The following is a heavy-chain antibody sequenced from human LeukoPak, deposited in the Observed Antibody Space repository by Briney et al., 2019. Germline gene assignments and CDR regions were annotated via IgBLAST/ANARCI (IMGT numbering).Heavy chain of an antibody. CDR3: ARKQSRAASYYYYYYMDV. D-gene: IGHD2-15*01. Sequence: GGSLRLSCAASGFTFSSCGMNWVRQAPGKGLEWVANMKHDGSEKYYVDSVKGRFTISRDNAKNSLYLQMNSLRAEDTAVYYCARKQSRAASYYYYYYMDVWAKGPRSPSP. V-gene: IGHV3-7*01. CDR1: GFTFSSCG. CDR2: MKHDGSEK. J-gene: IGHJ6*03.